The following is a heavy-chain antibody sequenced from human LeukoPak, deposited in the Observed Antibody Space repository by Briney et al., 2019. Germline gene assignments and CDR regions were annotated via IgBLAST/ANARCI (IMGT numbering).Heavy chain of an antibody. V-gene: IGHV3-43*01. Sequence: GGSLRLSCTTSGFNFDRYTIHWVRQAPGKGLEWVSLAGWAGGTTFYSDSVRGRFTISRDSGRKSVYLQMNSLTTDDTAFYFCAKELDTMFFDYWGQGALVTVSS. CDR3: AKELDTMFFDY. CDR2: AGWAGGTT. J-gene: IGHJ4*02. CDR1: GFNFDRYT. D-gene: IGHD3-10*02.